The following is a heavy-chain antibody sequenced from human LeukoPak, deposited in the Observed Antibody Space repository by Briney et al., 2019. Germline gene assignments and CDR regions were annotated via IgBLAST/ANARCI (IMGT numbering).Heavy chain of an antibody. CDR1: GYTFTSYG. CDR3: AVDNNGYPLGTY. Sequence: ASVNVSCKTSGYTFTSYGISWVRQAPGQGLEWMGWISAYNGNTRHAQKVQGRVTMTTDTTTSTAYLELRSLRSDDTAVYYCAVDNNGYPLGTYWGQGTLVTVSS. J-gene: IGHJ4*02. V-gene: IGHV1-18*01. CDR2: ISAYNGNT. D-gene: IGHD2-8*01.